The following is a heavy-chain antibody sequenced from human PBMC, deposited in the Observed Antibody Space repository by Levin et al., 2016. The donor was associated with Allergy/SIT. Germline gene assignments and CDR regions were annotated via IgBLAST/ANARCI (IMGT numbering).Heavy chain of an antibody. J-gene: IGHJ6*02. CDR3: ASLVMRGYYYYGMDV. CDR2: IYYSGST. V-gene: IGHV4-31*02. Sequence: RQAPGKGLEWIGYIYYSGSTYYNPSLKSRVTISVDTSKNQFSLKLSSVTAADTAVYYCASLVMRGYYYYGMDVWGQGTTVTVSS.